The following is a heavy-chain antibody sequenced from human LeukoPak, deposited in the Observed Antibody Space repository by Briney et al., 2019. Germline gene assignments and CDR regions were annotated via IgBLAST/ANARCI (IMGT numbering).Heavy chain of an antibody. CDR2: INPNSGGT. D-gene: IGHD3-10*01. CDR1: GYTFTGYY. Sequence: GASVKVSCKASGYTFTGYYMHWVRQAPGQGLEWMGWINPNSGGTNYAQKFQGRVTMTRDTSISTAYMELSRLRSDDTAVYYCARGGYYGSGTHNWFDPWGQGTLVTVSS. J-gene: IGHJ5*02. CDR3: ARGGYYGSGTHNWFDP. V-gene: IGHV1-2*02.